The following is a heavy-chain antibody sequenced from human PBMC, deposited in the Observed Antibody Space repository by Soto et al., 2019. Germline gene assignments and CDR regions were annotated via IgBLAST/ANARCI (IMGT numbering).Heavy chain of an antibody. CDR2: IIPIFGTA. CDR1: GYTFNGYY. V-gene: IGHV1-69*13. Sequence: SVKVSCKASGYTFNGYYMHWVRQAPGQGLEWMGGIIPIFGTANYAQKFQGRVTITADESTSTAYMEPSSLRSEDTAVYYCARVGAVAGTYRYDWFDPWGQGPLVTVSS. D-gene: IGHD6-19*01. J-gene: IGHJ5*02. CDR3: ARVGAVAGTYRYDWFDP.